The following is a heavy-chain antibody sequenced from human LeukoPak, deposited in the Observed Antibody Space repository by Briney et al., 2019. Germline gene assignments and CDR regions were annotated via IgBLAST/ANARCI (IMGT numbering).Heavy chain of an antibody. D-gene: IGHD1-26*01. CDR3: ARGGTVATGLYDY. Sequence: SETLSLTCTVSAGSISSNYWSWIRQPAGKGLEWIGRIYTTGGTDYNPSLKSRVTISIDKSKNQFSLKLSSVTAADTAVYYCARGGTVATGLYDYWGQGTLVTVSS. CDR2: IYTTGGT. V-gene: IGHV4-4*07. CDR1: AGSISSNY. J-gene: IGHJ4*02.